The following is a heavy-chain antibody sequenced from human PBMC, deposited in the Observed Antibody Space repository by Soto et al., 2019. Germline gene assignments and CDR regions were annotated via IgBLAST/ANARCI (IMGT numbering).Heavy chain of an antibody. CDR1: GFPFSSYA. CDR2: ISGSGSNT. D-gene: IGHD2-21*02. V-gene: IGHV3-23*01. J-gene: IGHJ5*02. CDR3: AKGDSYSTGNWFDP. Sequence: GSLRLSCAASGFPFSSYALTWVRQTPGKGLEWVSSISGSGSNTYYADSVRGRFTVSRDNSKNTLYLQMNNLRVEDTGVYYCAKGDSYSTGNWFDPWGQGTLVTVSS.